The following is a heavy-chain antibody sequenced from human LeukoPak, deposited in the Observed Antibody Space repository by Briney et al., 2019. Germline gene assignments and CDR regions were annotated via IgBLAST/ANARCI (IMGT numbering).Heavy chain of an antibody. D-gene: IGHD2-2*01. J-gene: IGHJ4*02. CDR3: AKGGGPYHLPTDY. CDR2: ITSAGNT. V-gene: IGHV3-23*01. CDR1: GFTFSTYS. Sequence: GGSLRLSCAASGFTFSTYSMKWVRQAPGKGLEWVSAITSAGNTYYADSVKGRFTISRDSSKNTLYLQMNSLRSEDTAVYYCAKGGGPYHLPTDYWGQGTLVTVSS.